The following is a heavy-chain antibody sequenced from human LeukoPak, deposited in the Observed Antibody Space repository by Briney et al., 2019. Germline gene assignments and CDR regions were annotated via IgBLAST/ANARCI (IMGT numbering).Heavy chain of an antibody. V-gene: IGHV3-15*01. CDR1: GFTLSNAW. CDR2: VKSKIDGGTT. CDR3: TTDLGYFDN. J-gene: IGHJ4*02. Sequence: PGGSLRLSCAASGFTLSNAWMSWVRQAPGKGLEWVGRVKSKIDGGTTDYAAPVKGRFTISRDDSKSTLYLQMNSLKTEDTAVYYCTTDLGYFDNWGQGTLVTVSS.